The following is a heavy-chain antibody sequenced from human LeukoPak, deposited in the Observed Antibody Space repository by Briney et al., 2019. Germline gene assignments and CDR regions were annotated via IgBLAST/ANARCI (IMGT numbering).Heavy chain of an antibody. CDR3: AKDLGYGDYRINSDYFDY. J-gene: IGHJ4*02. CDR2: VNWNSGSI. Sequence: GGSLRLSCAASGFTFEDYTMHWVWQAPGKGLEWVARVNWNSGSIDYADSVKGRFTISRDNTKNSVYLQMNSLRAEDTALYYCAKDLGYGDYRINSDYFDYWGRGALVIVSS. CDR1: GFTFEDYT. V-gene: IGHV3-9*01. D-gene: IGHD4-17*01.